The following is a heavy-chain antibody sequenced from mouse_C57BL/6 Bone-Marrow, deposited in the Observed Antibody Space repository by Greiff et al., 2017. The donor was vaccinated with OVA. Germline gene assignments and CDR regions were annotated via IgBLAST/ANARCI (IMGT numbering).Heavy chain of an antibody. J-gene: IGHJ3*01. CDR1: GYSFTSYY. CDR3: ARGKVAWFAY. CDR2: IYPGSGNT. Sequence: QVQLQQSGPELVKPGASVKISCKASGYSFTSYYIHWVKQRPGQGLEWIGWIYPGSGNTKYNEKFKGKATLTADTSSSTAYMQLSSLTSEDAAVYYCARGKVAWFAYWGQGTLVTVSA. V-gene: IGHV1-66*01.